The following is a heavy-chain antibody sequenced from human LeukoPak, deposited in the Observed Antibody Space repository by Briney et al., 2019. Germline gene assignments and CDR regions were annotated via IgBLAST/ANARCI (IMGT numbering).Heavy chain of an antibody. J-gene: IGHJ3*02. Sequence: GGSLRLSCAASGFTFRGYTMNWVRQAPGKGLEWVASISASSAYIFYAASLKGRFTISRDNAKNSLFLEIDSLRAEDTAVYYCATTQRTSGRYGNAFDIWGQGTMVTVSS. CDR3: ATTQRTSGRYGNAFDI. CDR2: ISASSAYI. D-gene: IGHD6-19*01. V-gene: IGHV3-21*01. CDR1: GFTFRGYT.